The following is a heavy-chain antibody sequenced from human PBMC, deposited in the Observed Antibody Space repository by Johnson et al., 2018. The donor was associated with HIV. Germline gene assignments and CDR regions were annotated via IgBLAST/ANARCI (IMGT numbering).Heavy chain of an antibody. Sequence: VQLVESGGSVVRPGGSLRLSCAASGFNFDDYGMSWVRQAPGKGLEWVSYISRSGSTIYYADSVKGRFTISRDNAKNSLYLQMNSLRAEDTAVYYCARDQSEVDAFDIWGQGTMVTVSS. J-gene: IGHJ3*02. CDR3: ARDQSEVDAFDI. V-gene: IGHV3-48*04. CDR2: ISRSGSTI. CDR1: GFNFDDYG.